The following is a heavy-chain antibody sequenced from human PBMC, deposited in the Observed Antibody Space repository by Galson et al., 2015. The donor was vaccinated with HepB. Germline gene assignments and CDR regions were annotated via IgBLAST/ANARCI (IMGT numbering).Heavy chain of an antibody. V-gene: IGHV1-2*04. CDR3: ARARGVGVPAAIGY. CDR1: GYTFTGYY. CDR2: INPNSGGT. Sequence: SVKVSCKASGYTFTGYYMHWVRQAPGQGLEWMGWINPNSGGTNYAQKFQGWVTMTRDTSISTAYMELSRLRSDDTAVYYCARARGVGVPAAIGYWGQGTLVTVSS. J-gene: IGHJ4*02. D-gene: IGHD2-2*01.